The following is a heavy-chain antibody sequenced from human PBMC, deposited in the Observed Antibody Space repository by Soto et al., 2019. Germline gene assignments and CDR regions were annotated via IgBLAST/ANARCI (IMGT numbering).Heavy chain of an antibody. CDR1: GDSISSASY. J-gene: IGHJ4*03. Sequence: SETLSLTCTVSGDSISSASYWGWIRQPPGEGPEWMASIYHGGTTFYNPSLKSRVSISVDSSKNQFSLSLTSVTAADTATYYCARVHSMVVAGSTFDYWGPGTLVTVSS. CDR2: IYHGGTT. CDR3: ARVHSMVVAGSTFDY. D-gene: IGHD2-21*02. V-gene: IGHV4-38-2*02.